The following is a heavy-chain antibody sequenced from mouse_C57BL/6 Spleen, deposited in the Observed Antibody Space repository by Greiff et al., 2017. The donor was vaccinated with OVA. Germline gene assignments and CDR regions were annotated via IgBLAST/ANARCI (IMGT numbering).Heavy chain of an antibody. J-gene: IGHJ2*01. V-gene: IGHV1-53*01. CDR1: GYTFTSYW. D-gene: IGHD1-1*01. Sequence: VQLQQSGTELVKPGASVKLSCKASGYTFTSYWMHWMKQRPGQGLEWIGNINPSNGGTNYNEKFKSKATLTVDKSSSTAYMQLSSLTSEDSAVYYCARSDYDGSSFDYWGQGTTLTVSA. CDR3: ARSDYDGSSFDY. CDR2: INPSNGGT.